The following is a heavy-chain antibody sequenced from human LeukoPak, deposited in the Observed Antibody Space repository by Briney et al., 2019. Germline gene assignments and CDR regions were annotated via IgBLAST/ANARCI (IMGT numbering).Heavy chain of an antibody. CDR3: ARDGGDGYGNTLFDS. CDR2: ISSSGSTT. J-gene: IGHJ4*02. Sequence: GGSLRLSCAASGFTFSSYSMNWVRQAPGKGLEWVSYISSSGSTTYYADSVKGRFTISRDNAKNSLFLQMNSLRAEDTAVYYCARDGGDGYGNTLFDSWGQGTLVTVSS. V-gene: IGHV3-48*04. D-gene: IGHD5-18*01. CDR1: GFTFSSYS.